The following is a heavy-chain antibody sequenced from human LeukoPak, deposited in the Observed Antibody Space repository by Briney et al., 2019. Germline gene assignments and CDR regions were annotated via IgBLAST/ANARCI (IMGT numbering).Heavy chain of an antibody. Sequence: HPGGSVRLSCAASGFTVGRYSMHWVRQAPGKGLEWVAAISSDGSRKYYADSVKGRFTISRDHSNNTVDLQMNSLSPEDTSLYHCAKSYASGWYTPFPLDHWGQGTLVTVSS. CDR2: ISSDGSRK. D-gene: IGHD6-19*01. CDR1: GFTVGRYS. V-gene: IGHV3-30-3*02. J-gene: IGHJ4*02. CDR3: AKSYASGWYTPFPLDH.